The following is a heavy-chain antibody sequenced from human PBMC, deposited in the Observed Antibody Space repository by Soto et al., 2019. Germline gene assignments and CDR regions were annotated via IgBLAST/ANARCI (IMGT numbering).Heavy chain of an antibody. V-gene: IGHV4-34*01. CDR1: GDSFSGYY. D-gene: IGHD3-22*01. Sequence: QEQVQQWGAGLLKPSETLSLTCAVHGDSFSGYYWSWIRQSPGKGLEWIGEIDHSGSANYNPSLTSRVSMSVDTSSQQVSLKLSSVTAADTAVYYCARRIAMIVVVFDSWGQGPLVTVSS. CDR3: ARRIAMIVVVFDS. J-gene: IGHJ4*02. CDR2: IDHSGSA.